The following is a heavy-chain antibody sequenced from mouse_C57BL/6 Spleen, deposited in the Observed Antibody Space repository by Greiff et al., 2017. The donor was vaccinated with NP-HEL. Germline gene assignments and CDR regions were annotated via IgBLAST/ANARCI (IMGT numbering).Heavy chain of an antibody. CDR2: IRSKSNNYAT. Sequence: EADGGLVQPKGSLKLSCAASGFSFNTYAMNWVRQAPGKGLEWVARIRSKSNNYATYYADSVKDRFTISRDDSESMLYLQMNNLKTEDTAMYYCVRQIYYGFMDYWGQGTSVTVSS. CDR1: GFSFNTYA. CDR3: VRQIYYGFMDY. J-gene: IGHJ4*01. D-gene: IGHD2-1*01. V-gene: IGHV10-1*01.